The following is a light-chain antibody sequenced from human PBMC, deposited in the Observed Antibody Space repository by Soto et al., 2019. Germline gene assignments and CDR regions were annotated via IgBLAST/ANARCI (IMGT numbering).Light chain of an antibody. CDR2: RNN. J-gene: IGLJ2*01. CDR3: ASWDDSLGGSVV. Sequence: QSVLTQPPSASGTPGQRVTVSCSGGSSNIGTNYVYWYKQLPGAAPTLLIYRNNQRPSGVPDRFFGSKSGTSASLAISGLRSEDEAEYYCASWDDSLGGSVVFGGGTQLTVL. V-gene: IGLV1-47*01. CDR1: SSNIGTNY.